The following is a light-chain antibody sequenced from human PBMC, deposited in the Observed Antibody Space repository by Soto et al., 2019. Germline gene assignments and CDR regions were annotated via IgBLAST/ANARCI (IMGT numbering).Light chain of an antibody. V-gene: IGKV1-5*01. CDR3: QQYNGN. Sequence: DIQMTQSPSTLSASVGDRVTITCRASQSIRNCLAWDQQKPGKAPKLLIYAASSLANGVPSRFSGSGSGTEFTLTIRYLQPDDFATYYCQQYNGNFGQGTKLEIK. J-gene: IGKJ2*01. CDR1: QSIRNC. CDR2: AAS.